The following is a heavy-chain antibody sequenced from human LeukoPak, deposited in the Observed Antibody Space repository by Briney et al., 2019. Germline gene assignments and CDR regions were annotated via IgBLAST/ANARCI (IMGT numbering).Heavy chain of an antibody. V-gene: IGHV3-30*15. Sequence: GRSLRLSCAASGFTFSSYAMHWVRQAPGKGLEWVAVISYDGSNKYYADSVKGRFTISRDNSKNTLYLQMSSLRAEDTAVYYCAREGLRDGYNYRDYWGQGTLVTVSS. D-gene: IGHD5-24*01. CDR2: ISYDGSNK. CDR1: GFTFSSYA. J-gene: IGHJ4*02. CDR3: AREGLRDGYNYRDY.